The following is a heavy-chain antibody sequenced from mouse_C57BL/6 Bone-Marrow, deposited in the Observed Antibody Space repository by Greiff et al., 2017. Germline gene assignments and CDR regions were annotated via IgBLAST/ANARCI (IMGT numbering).Heavy chain of an antibody. CDR2: INPSNGGT. V-gene: IGHV1-53*01. CDR3: AILCEGYYYAMDY. D-gene: IGHD2-3*01. CDR1: GYTFTSYW. Sequence: QVQLQQSGTELVKPGASVKLSCKASGYTFTSYWMHWVKQRPGQGLEWIGNINPSNGGTNYNEKFKSKATLTVDKSSSTAYMQLSSLTSEDSAVYYCAILCEGYYYAMDYWGQGTSVTVSS. J-gene: IGHJ4*01.